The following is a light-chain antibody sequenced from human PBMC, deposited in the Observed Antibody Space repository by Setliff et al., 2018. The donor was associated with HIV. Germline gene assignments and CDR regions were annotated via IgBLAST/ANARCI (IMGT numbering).Light chain of an antibody. J-gene: IGLJ3*02. Sequence: QSVLTQPPSASGTPGQRVTISCSGSSSNIGSNTVNWYQQLPGTAPKLLIYSNNQRPSGVPDRFSGSKSGTSASLAISGLQSEDEADYYCSSFAGSNNLVFGGGTKGTVL. CDR1: SSNIGSNT. CDR2: SNN. CDR3: SSFAGSNNLV. V-gene: IGLV1-44*01.